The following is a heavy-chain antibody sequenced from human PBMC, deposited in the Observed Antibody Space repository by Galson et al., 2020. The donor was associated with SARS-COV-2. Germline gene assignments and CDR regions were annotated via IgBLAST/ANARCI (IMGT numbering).Heavy chain of an antibody. CDR3: ARLGGMATTPNSYFDYGMDV. D-gene: IGHD3-22*01. V-gene: IGHV3-21*06. J-gene: IGHJ6*02. CDR1: GFPFSSYS. Sequence: GGSLRLSSAASGFPFSSYSMMWVRQAPGKGLEWVSSISSGSTYIYYADSVRGRFSMSRDNPNNSLYLEMNGLRVEDTAVYYCARLGGMATTPNSYFDYGMDVWGQGTTVTVSS. CDR2: ISSGSTYI.